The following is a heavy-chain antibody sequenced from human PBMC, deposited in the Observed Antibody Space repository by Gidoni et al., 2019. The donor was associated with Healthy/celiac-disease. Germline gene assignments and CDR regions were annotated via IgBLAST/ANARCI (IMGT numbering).Heavy chain of an antibody. Sequence: QLQLQESGPGLVKPSETLSLTCTVSGGSISSSSYYWGWIRQPPGKGLEWIGSIYYSGSTYYNPSLKSRVTISVDTSKNQFSLKLSSVTAADTAVYYCARDFYSNYPYYYYGMDVWGQGTTVTVSS. J-gene: IGHJ6*02. V-gene: IGHV4-39*07. CDR2: IYYSGST. D-gene: IGHD4-4*01. CDR1: GGSISSSSYY. CDR3: ARDFYSNYPYYYYGMDV.